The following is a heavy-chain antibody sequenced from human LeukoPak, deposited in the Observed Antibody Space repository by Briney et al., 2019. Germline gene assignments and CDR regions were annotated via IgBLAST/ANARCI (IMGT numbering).Heavy chain of an antibody. CDR2: INPNSGGT. J-gene: IGHJ5*02. Sequence: GASVKVSCKASGYTFTGYYMHWVRQAPGQGLEWMGWINPNSGGTNYAQKFQGRVTMTRDTSISTAYMELSRLRSDDTAVYYCATASGYYYGSGSPRFDPWGQGTLVTVSS. V-gene: IGHV1-2*02. CDR3: ATASGYYYGSGSPRFDP. D-gene: IGHD3-10*01. CDR1: GYTFTGYY.